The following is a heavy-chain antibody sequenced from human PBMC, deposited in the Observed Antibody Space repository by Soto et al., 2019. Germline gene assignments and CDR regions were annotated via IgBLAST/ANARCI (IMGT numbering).Heavy chain of an antibody. Sequence: PVGSLILSGAASGFTFSRYAMNWVRQAPGKGLVWVSTLSVSGSGSYYPDSLRGRFTISRDNSKNTLYLQMNNLRAEDTAVYYCAKAPISLDGSGYYFASFDYWGHGTRVTVSS. J-gene: IGHJ4*01. D-gene: IGHD3-22*01. CDR2: LSVSGSGS. V-gene: IGHV3-23*01. CDR3: AKAPISLDGSGYYFASFDY. CDR1: GFTFSRYA.